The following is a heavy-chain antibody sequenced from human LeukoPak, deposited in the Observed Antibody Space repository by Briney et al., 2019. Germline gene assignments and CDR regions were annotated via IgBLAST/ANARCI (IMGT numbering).Heavy chain of an antibody. CDR1: GGSISSHY. Sequence: SETLSLTCTVSGGSISSHYWSWLRQPPGKGLEWIGYIYYSGSTNYNPSLKSRVTISVDTSKNQFSLKLSSVTAADTAVYYCARLSIWSGYRYFDYWGQGTLVTVSS. CDR2: IYYSGST. V-gene: IGHV4-59*11. J-gene: IGHJ4*02. D-gene: IGHD3-3*01. CDR3: ARLSIWSGYRYFDY.